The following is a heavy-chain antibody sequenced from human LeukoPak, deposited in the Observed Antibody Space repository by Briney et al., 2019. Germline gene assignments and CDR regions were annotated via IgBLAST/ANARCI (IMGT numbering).Heavy chain of an antibody. CDR2: IITGNGNT. CDR1: GYTFTTYA. V-gene: IGHV1-3*04. J-gene: IGHJ6*02. CDR3: ARGFGCSSTSCYTEIYYYYGMDV. Sequence: GASVKVSCKASGYTFTTYAVHWVRQAPGQRLDWMGWIITGNGNTKYSQKFQGSVTFTRNTSTSTVYMELSSLRSEDTAVYYCARGFGCSSTSCYTEIYYYYGMDVWGQGTTVTVSS. D-gene: IGHD2-2*02.